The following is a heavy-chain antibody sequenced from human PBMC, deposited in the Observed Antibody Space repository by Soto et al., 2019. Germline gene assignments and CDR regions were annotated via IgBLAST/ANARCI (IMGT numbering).Heavy chain of an antibody. CDR3: ARPGATVTTPYYYYGTDV. V-gene: IGHV1-69*13. J-gene: IGHJ6*02. D-gene: IGHD4-4*01. Sequence: SVKVSCKASGGTFSSYAISWVRQAPGQGLEWMGGIIPIFGTANYAQKFQGRVTITADESTSTAYMELSSLRSEDTAVYYCARPGATVTTPYYYYGTDVWGQGTTVTVSS. CDR1: GGTFSSYA. CDR2: IIPIFGTA.